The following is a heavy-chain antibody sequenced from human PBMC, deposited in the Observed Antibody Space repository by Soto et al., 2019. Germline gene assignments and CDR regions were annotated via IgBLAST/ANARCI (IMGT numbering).Heavy chain of an antibody. Sequence: GSLRLSCAASGFTFSSAWMSWVRQAPGKGLEWVGRIKSKTDGGTTDYAAPVKGRFTISRDDSKNTLYLQMNSLKTEDTAVYYCTTAVPYYDILTGPRVFDYWGQGTLVTISS. J-gene: IGHJ4*02. V-gene: IGHV3-15*01. CDR2: IKSKTDGGTT. D-gene: IGHD3-9*01. CDR1: GFTFSSAW. CDR3: TTAVPYYDILTGPRVFDY.